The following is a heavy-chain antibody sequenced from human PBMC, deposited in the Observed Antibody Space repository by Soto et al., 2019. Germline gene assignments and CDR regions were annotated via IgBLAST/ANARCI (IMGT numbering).Heavy chain of an antibody. CDR2: IYYSGST. J-gene: IGHJ6*02. V-gene: IGHV4-59*01. CDR1: GGSISSYY. CDR3: ARDVVVVVAATQDYYYYGMDV. D-gene: IGHD2-15*01. Sequence: SETLSLTCTVSGGSISSYYWSWIRQPPGKGLEWIGYIYYSGSTNYNPSLKSRVTISVDTSKNQFSLKLSSVTAADTAVYYCARDVVVVVAATQDYYYYGMDVWGQGTTVTVSS.